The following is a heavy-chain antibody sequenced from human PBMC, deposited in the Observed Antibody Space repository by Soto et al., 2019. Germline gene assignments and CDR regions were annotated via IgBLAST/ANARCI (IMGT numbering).Heavy chain of an antibody. V-gene: IGHV1-69*01. CDR2: IIPIFGTA. Sequence: QVQLVQSGAEVKKPGSSVNVSCKASGGTFSSYAISWVRQAPGQGLEWMGGIIPIFGTANYAQKFQGRVTITADESTSTAYMELSSLRSDDTAVYYCARAISNSVFSVTPAFHYWGQGTLVTVSS. CDR1: GGTFSSYA. CDR3: ARAISNSVFSVTPAFHY. J-gene: IGHJ4*02. D-gene: IGHD4-4*01.